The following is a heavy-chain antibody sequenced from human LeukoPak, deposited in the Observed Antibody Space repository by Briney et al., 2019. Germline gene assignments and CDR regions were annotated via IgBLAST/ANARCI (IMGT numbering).Heavy chain of an antibody. CDR1: GGSIISGGYY. CDR3: ARGYCSGGSCYSARY. V-gene: IGHV4-31*03. D-gene: IGHD2-15*01. CDR2: IYYSGST. J-gene: IGHJ4*02. Sequence: SETLSLTCTVSGGSIISGGYYWSWLRQHPGKGLEWIGYIYYSGSTNYNPSLKSRLTISADTSKNQFSLKLSSVTAADTAVYYCARGYCSGGSCYSARYWGQGTLVTVSS.